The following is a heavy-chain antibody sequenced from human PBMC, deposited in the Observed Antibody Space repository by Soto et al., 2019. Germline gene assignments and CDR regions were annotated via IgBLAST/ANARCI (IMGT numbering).Heavy chain of an antibody. CDR2: IIPIFGTT. CDR3: ARGLYCGGGCYSHFDY. D-gene: IGHD2-21*02. J-gene: IGHJ4*02. CDR1: GGTFSNYP. Sequence: VTLVQSGAEVKKPGSSVKVSCKASGGTFSNYPFIWVRQAPGQGLDWMGGIIPIFGTTDYGQRFQGRVTITADESTNTAYMELSSLRSDDTAVYYCARGLYCGGGCYSHFDYWGQGTLVTVSS. V-gene: IGHV1-69*01.